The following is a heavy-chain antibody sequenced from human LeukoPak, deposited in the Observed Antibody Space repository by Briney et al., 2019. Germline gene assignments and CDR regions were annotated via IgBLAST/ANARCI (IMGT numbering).Heavy chain of an antibody. CDR2: IRYDGSKK. CDR1: GFTFSGYG. D-gene: IGHD3-9*01. CDR3: AKDRRRDDILTVYFSD. Sequence: GGSLRLSCATSGFTFSGYGMHWVRQAPGKGLEWAAFIRYDGSKKYYADSVKGRFTISRDKSKNTLYLQMNSLRAEDTAVYYCAKDRRRDDILTVYFSDWGQGTLVTVS. J-gene: IGHJ4*02. V-gene: IGHV3-30*02.